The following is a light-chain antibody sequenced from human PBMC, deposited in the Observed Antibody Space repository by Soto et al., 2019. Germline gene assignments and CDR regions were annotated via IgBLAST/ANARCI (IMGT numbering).Light chain of an antibody. CDR1: SSNIGMNT. CDR2: SNS. V-gene: IGLV1-44*01. Sequence: QSVLTQPPSASGTPGQRVILSCSGSSSNIGMNTVDWYQQLPGTAPKLLIYSNSQRPSGVPDRFSGSKSGTSASLAISSLQSEDEADYYCAAWDDRLNAVVFGGGTKVTVL. J-gene: IGLJ2*01. CDR3: AAWDDRLNAVV.